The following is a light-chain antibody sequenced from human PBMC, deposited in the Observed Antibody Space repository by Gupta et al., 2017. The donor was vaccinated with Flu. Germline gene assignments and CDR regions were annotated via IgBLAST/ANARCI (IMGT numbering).Light chain of an antibody. CDR3: QQYGSSPST. V-gene: IGKV3-20*01. Sequence: EIVLTQSPGTLPLSPGERATLPCRASQSVSSSYLAWYQQKPGQAPRLLIYGASSRATGIPDRFSGSGSGIEFTLTISRLEPEDIAVYYCQQYGSSPSTFGGGTKVEIK. J-gene: IGKJ4*01. CDR2: GAS. CDR1: QSVSSSY.